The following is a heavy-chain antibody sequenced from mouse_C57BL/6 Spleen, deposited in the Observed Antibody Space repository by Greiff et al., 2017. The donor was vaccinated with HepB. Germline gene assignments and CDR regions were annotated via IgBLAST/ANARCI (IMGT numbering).Heavy chain of an antibody. J-gene: IGHJ3*01. V-gene: IGHV1-15*01. Sequence: VKLQQSGAELVRPGASVTLSCKASGYTFTDYEMHWVKQTPVHGLDWIGAIDPETGGTAYNQKFKGKAILTADKSSSTAYMEFRSLTSEDSAVYYCTSGSNRAWCAYWGQGTLVTVSA. CDR3: TSGSNRAWCAY. D-gene: IGHD2-5*01. CDR1: GYTFTDYE. CDR2: IDPETGGT.